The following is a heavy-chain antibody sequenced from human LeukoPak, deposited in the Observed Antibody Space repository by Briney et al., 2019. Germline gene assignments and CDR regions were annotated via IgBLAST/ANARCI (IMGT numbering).Heavy chain of an antibody. CDR3: AKDCTSTNCYVDY. D-gene: IGHD2-2*01. Sequence: TGGSLRLSCAASGFTFGSYAMSWVRQAPGKGLEWVSAISGSGDSTYYADSVKGRFTISRDNSKNTLYLQMNSLRAEDTALYYCAKDCTSTNCYVDYWGQGTLVTVSS. J-gene: IGHJ4*02. CDR2: ISGSGDST. V-gene: IGHV3-23*01. CDR1: GFTFGSYA.